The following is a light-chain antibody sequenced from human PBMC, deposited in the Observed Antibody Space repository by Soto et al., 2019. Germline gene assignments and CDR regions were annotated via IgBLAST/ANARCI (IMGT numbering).Light chain of an antibody. Sequence: QSVLTQTPSVSGAPGQKITMSCTGSSSNIGAGYDVHWYQQLPGAAPRLLIYADNNRPSGVPDRFSGSKSGTSASLAISGLRSEDDADYYCASWDDSLSAYVFGSGTKLTVL. J-gene: IGLJ1*01. CDR1: SSNIGAGYD. CDR3: ASWDDSLSAYV. CDR2: ADN. V-gene: IGLV1-40*01.